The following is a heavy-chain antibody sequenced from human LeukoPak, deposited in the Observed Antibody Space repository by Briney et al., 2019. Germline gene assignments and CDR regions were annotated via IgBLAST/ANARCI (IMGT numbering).Heavy chain of an antibody. CDR1: GFTFSSYP. V-gene: IGHV3-69-1*02. CDR3: TRGPGPYYEYWYFDL. Sequence: PGGSLRLSCAASGFTFSSYPVNGVRQAPGKGLEWVSSISSSSTIYYPDSVKGRFTISREQPKNLLFLQNDSLRARGTGVFYSTRGPGPYYEYWYFDLWGRGTLVSVSS. J-gene: IGHJ2*01. CDR2: ISSSSTI. D-gene: IGHD3-3*01.